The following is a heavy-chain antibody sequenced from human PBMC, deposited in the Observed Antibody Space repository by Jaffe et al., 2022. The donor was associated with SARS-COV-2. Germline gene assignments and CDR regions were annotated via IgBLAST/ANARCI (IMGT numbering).Heavy chain of an antibody. Sequence: EVQLLESGGDLVQPGGSLRLSCAASGFIFSDYAVGWVRQAPGKGLEWVSLITGSGAGTYFADSVRGRFTISRDYSKNTVYLQMNSLRAEDTAVYYCAKYGSGPLHYFDYWGQGTLVTVSS. J-gene: IGHJ4*02. V-gene: IGHV3-23*01. CDR1: GFIFSDYA. D-gene: IGHD3-10*01. CDR3: AKYGSGPLHYFDY. CDR2: ITGSGAGT.